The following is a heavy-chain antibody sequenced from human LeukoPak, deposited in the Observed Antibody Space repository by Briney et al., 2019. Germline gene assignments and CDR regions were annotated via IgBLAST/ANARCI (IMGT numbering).Heavy chain of an antibody. Sequence: GGSLRLSCAASGFTFRRYSMDWVRQAPGKGLEWVSTISSGSDYIYYADSVRGRFTISRDNFRNSVFLEVNSLRAEDTAIYYCARDLSLAMPGGFDYWGQGILVTVSS. CDR1: GFTFRRYS. D-gene: IGHD1-26*01. V-gene: IGHV3-21*01. J-gene: IGHJ4*02. CDR3: ARDLSLAMPGGFDY. CDR2: ISSGSDYI.